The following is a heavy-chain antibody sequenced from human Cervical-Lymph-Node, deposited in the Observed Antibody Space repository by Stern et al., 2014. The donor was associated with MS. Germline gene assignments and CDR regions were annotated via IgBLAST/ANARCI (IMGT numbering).Heavy chain of an antibody. J-gene: IGHJ3*01. CDR2: ISSSSTYI. V-gene: IGHV3-21*01. CDR1: GLTFSTHS. Sequence: EVQLVQSGGGLVKPGGSLRLSCTASGLTFSTHSMNWVRQAPGKGLEWVSSISSSSTYIFYADSVKGRSTMSRDDAKNSLYLQMNSLRVEDTAVYYCASGGWGVWGQGTMVTVSA. CDR3: ASGGWGV. D-gene: IGHD3-16*01.